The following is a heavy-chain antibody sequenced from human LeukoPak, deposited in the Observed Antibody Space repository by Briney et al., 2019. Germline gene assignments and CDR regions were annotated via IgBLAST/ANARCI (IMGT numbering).Heavy chain of an antibody. CDR3: ARDGDCSSDSWYFDY. Sequence: SQTLSLTCTVSGGSISSSAYYWSWIRQHPGKGLEWIGSIYYSGITYYNPSLKSRITISVDTSKNHFSLNLSSVTAADTAVYYCARDGDCSSDSWYFDYWGQGILVTVSS. J-gene: IGHJ4*02. CDR2: IYYSGIT. V-gene: IGHV4-31*03. D-gene: IGHD2-2*01. CDR1: GGSISSSAYY.